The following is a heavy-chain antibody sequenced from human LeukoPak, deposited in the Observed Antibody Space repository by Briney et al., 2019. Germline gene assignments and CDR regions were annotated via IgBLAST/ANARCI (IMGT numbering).Heavy chain of an antibody. J-gene: IGHJ6*02. D-gene: IGHD2-8*01. CDR2: ISYDGSNK. V-gene: IGHV3-30-3*01. CDR3: ARSRYCTNGVCYAPPYYYYGMDV. Sequence: PGGSLRLSCAASGFTFSSYAMHWVRQAPGKGLEWVAVISYDGSNKYYADTVKGRFTISRDNSKNTLYLQMNSQRAEDTAVYYCARSRYCTNGVCYAPPYYYYGMDVWGQGTTVTVSS. CDR1: GFTFSSYA.